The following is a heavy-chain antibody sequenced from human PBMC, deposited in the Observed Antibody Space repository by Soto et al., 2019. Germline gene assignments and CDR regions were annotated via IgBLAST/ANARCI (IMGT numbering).Heavy chain of an antibody. D-gene: IGHD5-18*01. V-gene: IGHV4-31*03. Sequence: SETLSLTCTVSGGSIRSGGYYWSWVRQNPRRGLEWIGNIYYSGNTYYNPSLKSRLTISVDTSKNQFSLNLSSVTAADTAVYYCARDRLMATAGTARHYFGLDVWGQGTTVTVSS. CDR3: ARDRLMATAGTARHYFGLDV. CDR2: IYYSGNT. J-gene: IGHJ6*02. CDR1: GGSIRSGGYY.